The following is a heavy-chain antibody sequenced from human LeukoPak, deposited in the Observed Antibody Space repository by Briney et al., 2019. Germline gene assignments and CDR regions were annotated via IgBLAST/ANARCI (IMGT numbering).Heavy chain of an antibody. CDR3: ARDPFVLGRYGESYFQH. V-gene: IGHV1-18*01. CDR2: ISAYNGNT. Sequence: GASVKVSCKASGYTFTSYGISWVRQAPGQGLEWMGWISAYNGNTNYAQKLQGRVTMTTDTSTSTAYMELRSLRSDDTAVYYCARDPFVLGRYGESYFQHWGQGTLVTVSS. J-gene: IGHJ1*01. D-gene: IGHD4-17*01. CDR1: GYTFTSYG.